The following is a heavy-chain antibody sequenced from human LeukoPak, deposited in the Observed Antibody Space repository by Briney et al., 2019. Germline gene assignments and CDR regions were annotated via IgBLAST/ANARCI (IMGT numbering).Heavy chain of an antibody. Sequence: SETLSLTCTVSGGSISSYYWSWIRQPAGKGLEWIGRIYTSGSPNYNPSLKSRATISVDTSKNQFSLQLSPVTAADTAVYYCAREDGESFDPWGQGTLVTVSS. CDR3: AREDGESFDP. CDR2: IYTSGSP. V-gene: IGHV4-4*07. J-gene: IGHJ5*02. D-gene: IGHD4-17*01. CDR1: GGSISSYY.